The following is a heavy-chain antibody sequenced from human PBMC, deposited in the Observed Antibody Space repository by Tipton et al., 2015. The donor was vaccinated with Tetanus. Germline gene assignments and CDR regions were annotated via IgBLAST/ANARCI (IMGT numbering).Heavy chain of an antibody. CDR1: GGSFSDYF. D-gene: IGHD2-2*01. CDR3: AASVVRWFDP. V-gene: IGHV4-34*01. CDR2: VNYVGST. Sequence: TLSLTCAVHGGSFSDYFWSWMRQSPGKGLEWIGEVNYVGSTNYNPSLKSRVTMSVDASKKQLSLKLSSVTAADTAVYYCAASVVRWFDPWGQGARVTVSS. J-gene: IGHJ5*02.